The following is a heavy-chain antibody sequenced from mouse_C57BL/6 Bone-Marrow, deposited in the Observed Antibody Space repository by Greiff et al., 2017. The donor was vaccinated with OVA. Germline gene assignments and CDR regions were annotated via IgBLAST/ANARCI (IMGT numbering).Heavy chain of an antibody. CDR1: GFTFSNYW. D-gene: IGHD3-2*02. CDR2: IRLKSDNYAT. V-gene: IGHV6-3*01. J-gene: IGHJ3*01. Sequence: EVKVEESGGGLVQPGGSMKLSCVASGFTFSNYWMNWVRQSPEKGLEWVAQIRLKSDNYATHYAESVKGRFTISRDDSKSSVYLQMNNLRAEDTGIYYCTDSSGSFAYWGQGTLVTVSA. CDR3: TDSSGSFAY.